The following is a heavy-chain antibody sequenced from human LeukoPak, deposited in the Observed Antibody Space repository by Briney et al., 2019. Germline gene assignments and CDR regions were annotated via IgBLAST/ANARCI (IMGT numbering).Heavy chain of an antibody. Sequence: GGSLRLSCAASGFTFSSYAMHWVRQAPGKGLEWVAVISYDGSNKYYADSVKGRFTISRDNSKNTLYLQMNSLRAEDTAVYYCARDMWVVAAAGPNYYYYYGMDVWGQGTTVTVSS. CDR1: GFTFSSYA. D-gene: IGHD6-13*01. CDR3: ARDMWVVAAAGPNYYYYYGMDV. J-gene: IGHJ6*02. V-gene: IGHV3-30-3*01. CDR2: ISYDGSNK.